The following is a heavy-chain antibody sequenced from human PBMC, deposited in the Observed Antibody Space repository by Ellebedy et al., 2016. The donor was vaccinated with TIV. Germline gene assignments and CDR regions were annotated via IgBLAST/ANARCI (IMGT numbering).Heavy chain of an antibody. Sequence: PGGSLRLSCSASGFTFSSYAMHWVRQAPGKGLEYVSAISSNGGSTYYADSVKGRFTISRDNSKNTLYLQMSSLRAEDTAVYYCVKITNGVYPQLGAIDYWGQGTLVTVSS. CDR3: VKITNGVYPQLGAIDY. V-gene: IGHV3-64D*06. CDR1: GFTFSSYA. D-gene: IGHD2-8*01. J-gene: IGHJ4*02. CDR2: ISSNGGST.